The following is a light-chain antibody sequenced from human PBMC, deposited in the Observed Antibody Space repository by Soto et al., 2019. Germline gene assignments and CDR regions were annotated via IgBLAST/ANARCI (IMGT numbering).Light chain of an antibody. CDR3: CSFKSGDTHDV. J-gene: IGLJ1*01. Sequence: QSALTQPVSVSGSPGQSITISCTGTSGDVGSFDFVSWYQHSPGKAPKLMIYGVSYRPSGVSNRFSGSKSGNTASLTISGLQTEDEADYYCCSFKSGDTHDVFGTGTKVTV. CDR1: SGDVGSFDF. V-gene: IGLV2-14*01. CDR2: GVS.